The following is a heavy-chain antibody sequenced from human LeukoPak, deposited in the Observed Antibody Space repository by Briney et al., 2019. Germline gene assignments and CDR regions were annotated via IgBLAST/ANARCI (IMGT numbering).Heavy chain of an antibody. CDR3: ARDYSGEWEQLTGWWFDP. CDR2: INPSGDFR. D-gene: IGHD1/OR15-1a*01. V-gene: IGHV1-46*01. J-gene: IGHJ5*02. CDR1: GYTFTGYY. Sequence: ASVKVSCKASGYTFTGYYMHWVRQAPGQGLEWMGIINPSGDFRSYAQKFQGRITVTRDMSTRTVYMELSDLRPEDTAVYYCARDYSGEWEQLTGWWFDPWGQGTLVTVSS.